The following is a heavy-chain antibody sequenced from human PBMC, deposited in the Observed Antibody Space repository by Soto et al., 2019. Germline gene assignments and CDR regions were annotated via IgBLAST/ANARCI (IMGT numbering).Heavy chain of an antibody. D-gene: IGHD2-2*01. CDR3: AKDQVDCSSTSCPWGLYYYMDV. CDR2: ISYDGSNK. CDR1: GFTFSSYG. V-gene: IGHV3-30*18. Sequence: PGGSLRLSCAASGFTFSSYGMHWVRQAPGKGLEWVAVISYDGSNKYYADSVKGRFTISRDNSKNTLYLQMNSLRAEDTAVYYCAKDQVDCSSTSCPWGLYYYMDVWGKGTTVTVSS. J-gene: IGHJ6*03.